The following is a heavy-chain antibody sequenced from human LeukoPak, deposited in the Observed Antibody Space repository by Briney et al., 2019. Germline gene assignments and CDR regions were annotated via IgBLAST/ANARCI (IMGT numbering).Heavy chain of an antibody. CDR2: INSDGSST. CDR3: ARSKYYDSSGYYSDSEGNDAFDI. V-gene: IGHV3-74*01. Sequence: PGGSLRLSCAASGFTFSRYWMHWVRQAPGKGLVWVSRINSDGSSTSYADSVKGRFTISRDNAKNTLYLQMNSLRAEDTAVYYCARSKYYDSSGYYSDSEGNDAFDIWGQGTMVTVSS. D-gene: IGHD3-22*01. J-gene: IGHJ3*02. CDR1: GFTFSRYW.